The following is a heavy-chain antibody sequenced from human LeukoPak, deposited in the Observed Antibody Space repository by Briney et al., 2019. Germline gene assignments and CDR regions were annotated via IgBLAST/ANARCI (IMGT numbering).Heavy chain of an antibody. CDR1: GYTLTELS. CDR3: ATDQYSSRAHAFDI. J-gene: IGHJ3*02. D-gene: IGHD6-13*01. V-gene: IGHV1-24*01. Sequence: ASVKVSRKVSGYTLTELSMHRVRQAPGKGLGGMGVLDPEDGETIYAQKFQGRGTMTEDTATATAYTELDSLRSEDTAVYYCATDQYSSRAHAFDIWGQGTMVTVSS. CDR2: LDPEDGET.